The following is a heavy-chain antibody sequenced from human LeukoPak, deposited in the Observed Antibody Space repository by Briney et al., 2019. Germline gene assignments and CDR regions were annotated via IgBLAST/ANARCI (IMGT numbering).Heavy chain of an antibody. CDR1: GFTFNNFA. V-gene: IGHV3-30-3*01. J-gene: IGHJ4*02. D-gene: IGHD3-22*01. CDR3: ARSQSTFLLYYYDSSGFLIKD. CDR2: ISDDGNND. Sequence: PGGSLRLSCAASGFTFNNFAMHWVRQAPGKGLEWVAVISDDGNNDYYADSVQGRFTISRDNSKNTLYLQMSSLRAEDTAMYYCARSQSTFLLYYYDSSGFLIKDWGQGTLLTVSS.